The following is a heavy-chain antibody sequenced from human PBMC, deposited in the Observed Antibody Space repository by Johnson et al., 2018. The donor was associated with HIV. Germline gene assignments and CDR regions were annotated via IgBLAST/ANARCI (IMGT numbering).Heavy chain of an antibody. CDR3: VRDISGTLWDAFDI. Sequence: VQLVESGGGLVKPGGSLRLSCAASGFTFSDYYMSWIRQAPGKGLEWISYIGRSGRPLYYADSVRGRFTISRDNDKNSLYLQMNSLRAEDTAVYYCVRDISGTLWDAFDIWGQGTMVTVSS. CDR1: GFTFSDYY. D-gene: IGHD1/OR15-1a*01. J-gene: IGHJ3*02. CDR2: IGRSGRPL. V-gene: IGHV3-11*04.